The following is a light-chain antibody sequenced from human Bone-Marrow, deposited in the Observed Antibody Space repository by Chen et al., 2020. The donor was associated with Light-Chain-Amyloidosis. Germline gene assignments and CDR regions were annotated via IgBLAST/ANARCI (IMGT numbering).Light chain of an antibody. Sequence: QSALTQPPSVSGSPGQSVTISCTGTSSDVGSYNRVSWYQQPPGTAPKLMIYEVSNRPSGVPDRFSGSKSDNTASLTISGLQTEDEADYFCSSYTITNTLVFGSGTRVTVL. CDR1: SSDVGSYNR. J-gene: IGLJ1*01. V-gene: IGLV2-18*02. CDR3: SSYTITNTLV. CDR2: EVS.